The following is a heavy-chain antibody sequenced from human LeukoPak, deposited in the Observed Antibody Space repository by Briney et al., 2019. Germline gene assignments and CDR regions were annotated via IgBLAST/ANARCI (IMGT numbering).Heavy chain of an antibody. J-gene: IGHJ4*02. CDR2: VYYDGTS. V-gene: IGHV4-39*01. Sequence: SETLSLTCTVSGGFINSHSYYWGWIRQPPGKGLEWFGSVYYDGTSYSNPSLKSRAAVFVDTSRDQFSLDLSFVTAADTALYYCVRHISTNTGYFDSCGQGTLVSVSS. D-gene: IGHD5-24*01. CDR3: VRHISTNTGYFDS. CDR1: GGFINSHSYY.